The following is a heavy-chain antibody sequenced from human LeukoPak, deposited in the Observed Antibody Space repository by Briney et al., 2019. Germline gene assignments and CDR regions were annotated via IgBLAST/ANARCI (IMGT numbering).Heavy chain of an antibody. CDR2: INPNSGGT. Sequence: ASVKVSCKASGYTFTGYYMHWVRQAPGQGLEWMGWINPNSGGTNYAQKFQGRVTMTTDTSMSTAYMELSRLTSDDTAVYYCVRAGGRSWFDPWGQGTLVTVSS. J-gene: IGHJ5*02. V-gene: IGHV1-2*02. CDR3: VRAGGRSWFDP. CDR1: GYTFTGYY.